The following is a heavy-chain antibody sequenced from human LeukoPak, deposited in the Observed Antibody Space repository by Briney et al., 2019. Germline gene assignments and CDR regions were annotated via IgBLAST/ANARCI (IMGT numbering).Heavy chain of an antibody. CDR1: GFTFSSYA. J-gene: IGHJ5*02. CDR2: ISGSGGST. Sequence: SGGSLRPSCAASGFTFSSYAMSRVRQAPGKGPEWVSAISGSGGSTYYADSVKGRFTISRDNSKNTLYLQMNGLRAEDTAVYYCAKSPHQYGSGSYQNWFDPWGQGTLVTVSS. D-gene: IGHD3-10*01. V-gene: IGHV3-23*01. CDR3: AKSPHQYGSGSYQNWFDP.